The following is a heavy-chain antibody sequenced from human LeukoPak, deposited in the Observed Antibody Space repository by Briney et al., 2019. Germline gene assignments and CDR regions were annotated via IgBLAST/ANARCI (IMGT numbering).Heavy chain of an antibody. CDR1: GYTFSTNW. Sequence: GESLKISCKGSGYTFSTNWIGWVRQRPGKGLEWMGIIYPGDSDTRYSPSFQGQVTISVDKSISTAYLQWSSLKASDTAMYYCARPPFIWGQGTMVTVSS. CDR3: ARPPFI. V-gene: IGHV5-51*01. J-gene: IGHJ3*02. CDR2: IYPGDSDT.